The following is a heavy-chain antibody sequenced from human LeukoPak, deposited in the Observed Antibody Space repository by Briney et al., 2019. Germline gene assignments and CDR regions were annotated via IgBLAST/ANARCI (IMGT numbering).Heavy chain of an antibody. Sequence: SVKVSCKASGGTFSSYAISWVRQAPGQGLEWMGGIIPIFGTANYAQKFQGRVTITTDESTSTAYMELSSLRSEDTAVYYCARGGGIAARPFDYWGQGTLVTVSS. CDR2: IIPIFGTA. CDR3: ARGGGIAARPFDY. V-gene: IGHV1-69*05. CDR1: GGTFSSYA. D-gene: IGHD6-6*01. J-gene: IGHJ4*02.